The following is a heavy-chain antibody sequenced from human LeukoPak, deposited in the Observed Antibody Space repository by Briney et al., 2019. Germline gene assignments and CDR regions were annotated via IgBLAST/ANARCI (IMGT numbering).Heavy chain of an antibody. CDR1: GFTFSSYW. V-gene: IGHV3-7*01. J-gene: IGHJ4*02. CDR2: IKQDESEK. CDR3: ARDKIEGPTKLDY. Sequence: PGGSLRLSCAASGFTFSSYWMSWVRQAPGKGLEWVADIKQDESEKYYVASLKGRFTISRDNAKNSLYLQMNSLRAEDTAVYYCARDKIEGPTKLDYWGQGILVTVSS. D-gene: IGHD1-1*01.